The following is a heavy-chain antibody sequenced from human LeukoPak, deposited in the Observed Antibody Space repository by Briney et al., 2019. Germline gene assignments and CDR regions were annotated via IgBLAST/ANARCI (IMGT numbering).Heavy chain of an antibody. V-gene: IGHV3-53*01. Sequence: TGGSLRLSCAASGFTVSSNYMSWVRQAPGKGLEWVSVIYSGGSTYYADSVKGRFTISRGNSKNTLYLQMNSLRAEDTAVYYCARDVYSSGPNAFDIWGQGTMVTVSS. CDR1: GFTVSSNY. D-gene: IGHD6-19*01. J-gene: IGHJ3*02. CDR2: IYSGGST. CDR3: ARDVYSSGPNAFDI.